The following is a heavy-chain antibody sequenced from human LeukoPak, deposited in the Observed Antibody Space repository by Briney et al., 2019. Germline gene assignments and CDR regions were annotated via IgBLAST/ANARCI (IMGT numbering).Heavy chain of an antibody. Sequence: LETLSLTCAVYGGSFSGYYWSWIRQPPGKGLEWIGEINHSGSTNYNPSLKSRVAISVDTSKNQFSLKLSSVTAADTAVYYCARKSYYGSGSYRIDYGMDVWGKGTTVTVSS. CDR3: ARKSYYGSGSYRIDYGMDV. D-gene: IGHD3-10*01. CDR2: INHSGST. J-gene: IGHJ6*04. V-gene: IGHV4-34*01. CDR1: GGSFSGYY.